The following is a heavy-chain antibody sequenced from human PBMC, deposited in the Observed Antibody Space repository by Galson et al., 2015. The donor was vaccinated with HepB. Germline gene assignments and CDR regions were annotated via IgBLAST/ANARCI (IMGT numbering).Heavy chain of an antibody. D-gene: IGHD2-2*01. CDR2: INHSGST. J-gene: IGHJ5*02. CDR1: GGPFSGYY. CDR3: VTLPATASWFDP. Sequence: SETLSLTCAVYGGPFSGYYWSWIRQPPGKGLEWIGEINHSGSTNYNPSLKSRVTISVDTSKNQFSLILSSVTAADTAVYYCVTLPATASWFDPWGQGTRVTVSS. V-gene: IGHV4-34*01.